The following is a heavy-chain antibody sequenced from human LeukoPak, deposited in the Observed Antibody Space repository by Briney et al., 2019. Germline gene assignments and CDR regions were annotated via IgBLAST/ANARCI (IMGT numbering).Heavy chain of an antibody. D-gene: IGHD3-22*01. CDR1: GFTFSNYN. V-gene: IGHV3-21*01. CDR2: ISSISSYI. J-gene: IGHJ4*02. CDR3: ARDLGGYYYDSHR. Sequence: GGSLRLSCAASGFTFSNYNMNWVRQTPGKGLGWVSSISSISSYIYYADSVKGRFTISRDNAKNSLYLQMNSRRAEDTAVYYCARDLGGYYYDSHRWGQGTLGTVSS.